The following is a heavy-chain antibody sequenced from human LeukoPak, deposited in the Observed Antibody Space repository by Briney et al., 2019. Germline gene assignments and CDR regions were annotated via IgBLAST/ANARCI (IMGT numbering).Heavy chain of an antibody. CDR3: ATVKGSSRRFYYYYYGMDV. CDR2: ISAYNGNT. V-gene: IGHV1-18*01. Sequence: ASVKVSCKASGYTFTSYGISWVRQAPGQGLEWMGWISAYNGNTNYAQKFQGRVTMTEDTSTDTAYMELSSLRSEDTAVYYCATVKGSSRRFYYYYYGMDVWGQGTTVTVSS. J-gene: IGHJ6*02. D-gene: IGHD6-6*01. CDR1: GYTFTSYG.